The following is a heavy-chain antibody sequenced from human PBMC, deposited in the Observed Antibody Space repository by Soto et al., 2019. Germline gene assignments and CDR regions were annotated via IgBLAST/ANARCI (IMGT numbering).Heavy chain of an antibody. V-gene: IGHV3-53*01. D-gene: IGHD3-22*01. CDR3: ARDFYDSSGPNAFDI. J-gene: IGHJ3*02. CDR2: IYSGGST. Sequence: GGSLRLSCAASGFTFSDYYMSWIRQAPGKGLEWVSVIYSGGSTYYADSVKGRFTISRDNSKNTLYLQMNSLRAEDTAVYYCARDFYDSSGPNAFDIWGQGTMVTVSS. CDR1: GFTFSDYY.